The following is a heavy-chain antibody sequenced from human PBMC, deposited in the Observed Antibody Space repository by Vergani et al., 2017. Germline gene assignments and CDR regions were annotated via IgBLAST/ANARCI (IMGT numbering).Heavy chain of an antibody. Sequence: QVQLVESGGGVVQPGRSLRLSCAASGFTFSSYGMHWVRQAPGKGLEWVAVIWYDGSNKYYADSVKGRFTISRDNSKNTLYLQMNSLRAEDTAVYYCARGIQEAAAGRLDYWGQGTLVTVSS. D-gene: IGHD6-13*01. CDR1: GFTFSSYG. V-gene: IGHV3-33*01. J-gene: IGHJ4*02. CDR2: IWYDGSNK. CDR3: ARGIQEAAAGRLDY.